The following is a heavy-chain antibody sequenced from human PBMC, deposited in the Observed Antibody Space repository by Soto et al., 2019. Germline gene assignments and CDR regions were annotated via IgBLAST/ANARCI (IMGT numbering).Heavy chain of an antibody. Sequence: EVQLLESGGGLVQPGGSLRASCAAPGFPFSSYALNGVRRVPGKGREGVSVIIGSGDNTYYADSVKGRFTISRDNSKNTLYLQMNSLRAEDTAVYYCAKDLGTDDFWSAYYTYYYMDVWSKGTTVTVSS. CDR1: GFPFSSYA. CDR3: AKDLGTDDFWSAYYTYYYMDV. V-gene: IGHV3-23*01. CDR2: IIGSGDNT. J-gene: IGHJ6*03. D-gene: IGHD3-3*01.